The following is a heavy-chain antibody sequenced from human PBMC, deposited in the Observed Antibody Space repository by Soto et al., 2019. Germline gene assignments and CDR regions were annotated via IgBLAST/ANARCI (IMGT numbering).Heavy chain of an antibody. CDR1: GFTFRSYA. V-gene: IGHV3-23*01. CDR3: ARIGVNAGMDV. Sequence: EVPLLESGGGLVQPGGSLSLSCAASGFTFRSYAMTWVRQAPGKGLEWVSTISDSGLTTYYADSVKGRFTISRDNSKNTLYLQINSRRAEDTAVYSCARIGVNAGMDVWGQGTTVIVSS. CDR2: ISDSGLTT. J-gene: IGHJ6*02. D-gene: IGHD3-10*01.